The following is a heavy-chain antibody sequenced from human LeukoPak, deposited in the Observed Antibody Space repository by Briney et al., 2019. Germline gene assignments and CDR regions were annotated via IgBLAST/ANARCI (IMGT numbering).Heavy chain of an antibody. V-gene: IGHV4-61*10. CDR3: ARGHSIEPYYYYYYMDG. D-gene: IGHD4-11*01. Sequence: SETLSLTCTVSGGSISSGSYYWSWIRQPAGKGLEWIGYIYYSGSTSYNPSLKSRVTISLDTSNNQFSLKLRSVTAADTAVYDCARGHSIEPYYYYYYMDGWGKGTTVTASS. J-gene: IGHJ6*03. CDR2: IYYSGST. CDR1: GGSISSGSYY.